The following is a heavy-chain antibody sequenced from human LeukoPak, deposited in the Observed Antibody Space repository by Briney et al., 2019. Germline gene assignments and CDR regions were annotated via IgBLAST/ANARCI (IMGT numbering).Heavy chain of an antibody. D-gene: IGHD2-2*01. CDR2: ISGSGDIT. CDR1: GFTFRSYA. V-gene: IGHV3-23*01. Sequence: GRSLRLSCAASGFTFRSYAMSWVRQAPGKGLEWVSAISGSGDITYYADSVKGRFTMSRDNFKNTLYLQMNSLRAEDTAVYYCAKVSRFAVVPAAMLDYWGQGIQVTVSS. J-gene: IGHJ4*02. CDR3: AKVSRFAVVPAAMLDY.